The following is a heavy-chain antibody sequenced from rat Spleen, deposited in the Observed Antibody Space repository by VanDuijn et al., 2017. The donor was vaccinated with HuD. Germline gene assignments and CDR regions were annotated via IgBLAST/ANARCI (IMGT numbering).Heavy chain of an antibody. J-gene: IGHJ2*01. CDR1: GFTFSNSA. Sequence: EVQLVESGGGLVQPGRSLKLSCAASGFTFSNSAMAWVRQAPTKGLEWVASITDRGDSTYYRDSVQGRFTISRDNAKTTLYLQMGSLRSEDTATYYCTTGVYWGQGVMVTVSS. V-gene: IGHV5-27*01. CDR3: TTGVY. CDR2: ITDRGDST.